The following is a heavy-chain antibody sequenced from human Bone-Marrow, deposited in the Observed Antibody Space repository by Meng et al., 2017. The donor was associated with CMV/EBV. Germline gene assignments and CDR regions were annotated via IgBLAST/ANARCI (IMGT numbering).Heavy chain of an antibody. D-gene: IGHD2-15*01. Sequence: VSGDSISSVSYYWSWIRQHPGKGLEWIGYIYYSGSTYYNPSLKSRVTISGDTSNNQVSLKLTSVTAADTALYYCARAQDAYNWFDPWGQGTLVTVSS. J-gene: IGHJ5*02. V-gene: IGHV4-31*02. CDR1: GDSISSVSYY. CDR3: ARAQDAYNWFDP. CDR2: IYYSGST.